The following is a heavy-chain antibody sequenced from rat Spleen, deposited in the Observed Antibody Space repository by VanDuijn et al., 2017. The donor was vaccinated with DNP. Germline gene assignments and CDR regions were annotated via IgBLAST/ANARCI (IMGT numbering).Heavy chain of an antibody. D-gene: IGHD1-11*01. CDR3: ARHPPGGRGYYFDY. CDR2: ISTSGSRT. CDR1: GFTFSNYY. V-gene: IGHV5-25*01. J-gene: IGHJ2*01. Sequence: EVQLVESGGGLVQPGRSLKLSCAASGFTFSNYYMAWVRQAPKKGLEWVATISTSGSRTYYPDSVKGRFTISSDNAKSSLYLQMNSLKSEDTATYYCARHPPGGRGYYFDYWGQGVMVTVSS.